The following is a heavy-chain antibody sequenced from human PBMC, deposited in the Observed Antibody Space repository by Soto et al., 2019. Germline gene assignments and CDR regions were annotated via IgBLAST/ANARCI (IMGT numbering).Heavy chain of an antibody. Sequence: GESLKISCKGSGYSFTSYWIGWVRQMPGKGLEWMGIIYPGDSDTRYSPSFQGQVTISADKSISTAYLQWSSLKASDTAMYYCAMTAAAGRSNYYYYMDVWGKGTTVTVSS. CDR3: AMTAAAGRSNYYYYMDV. CDR2: IYPGDSDT. D-gene: IGHD6-13*01. CDR1: GYSFTSYW. J-gene: IGHJ6*03. V-gene: IGHV5-51*01.